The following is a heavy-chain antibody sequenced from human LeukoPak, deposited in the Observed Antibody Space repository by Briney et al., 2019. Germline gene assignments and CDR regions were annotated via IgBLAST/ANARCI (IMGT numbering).Heavy chain of an antibody. CDR3: ATEGFIYGYHGIDT. CDR1: GFTFSSYA. D-gene: IGHD5-18*01. Sequence: PGGSLRLSCAASGFTFSSYAMHWVRQAPGKGLEWVAVISYDGSNKYYADSVKGRFTISRDNSKNTLYLQMNSLRAEDTAVYYCATEGFIYGYHGIDTWGQGTIVTVSS. CDR2: ISYDGSNK. J-gene: IGHJ3*02. V-gene: IGHV3-30*04.